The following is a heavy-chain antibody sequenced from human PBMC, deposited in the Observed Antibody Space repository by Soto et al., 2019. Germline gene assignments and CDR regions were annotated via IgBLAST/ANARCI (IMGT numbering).Heavy chain of an antibody. CDR1: GFTFSSYG. J-gene: IGHJ6*02. Sequence: QVQLVESGGGVVPPGRSLSLSCAANGFTFSSYGMHWVRQAPGKGLEWVAVISYDGSNKYYADSVKGRFTISRDNSKNTLYLQMNSLRAEDTAVYYCAKPTYGMAYYYGMDVWGQGTTVTVSS. CDR3: AKPTYGMAYYYGMDV. CDR2: ISYDGSNK. D-gene: IGHD4-17*01. V-gene: IGHV3-30*18.